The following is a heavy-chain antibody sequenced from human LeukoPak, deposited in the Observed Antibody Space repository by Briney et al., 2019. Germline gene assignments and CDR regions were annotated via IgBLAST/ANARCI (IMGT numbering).Heavy chain of an antibody. V-gene: IGHV3-21*01. J-gene: IGHJ3*02. CDR1: GFTFSSYS. D-gene: IGHD3-9*01. Sequence: PGGSLRLSCAASGFTFSSYSMNWVRQAPGKGLEWVSSISSSSSYIYYADSVKGRFTISRDNAKNSLYLQMNSLRAEDTAVYYCARENDILTGYTNAFDIWGQGTMVTVSS. CDR2: ISSSSSYI. CDR3: ARENDILTGYTNAFDI.